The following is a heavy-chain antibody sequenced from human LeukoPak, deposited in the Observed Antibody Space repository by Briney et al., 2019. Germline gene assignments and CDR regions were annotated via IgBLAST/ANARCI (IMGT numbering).Heavy chain of an antibody. Sequence: GRSLRLSCAASGFTFSNYGMHWVRQAPGKGLEWVAVIWSDGSDKFYADSVKGRFTISRDNSKNTLYLQMNSLRAEDTAVYYCARELRGDYVWGSYRLDYWGQGTLVTVSS. V-gene: IGHV3-33*01. CDR3: ARELRGDYVWGSYRLDY. D-gene: IGHD3-16*02. J-gene: IGHJ4*02. CDR2: IWSDGSDK. CDR1: GFTFSNYG.